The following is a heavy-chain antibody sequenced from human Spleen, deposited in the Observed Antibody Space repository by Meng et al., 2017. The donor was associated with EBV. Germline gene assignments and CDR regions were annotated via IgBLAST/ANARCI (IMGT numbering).Heavy chain of an antibody. CDR2: INPNTGGT. Sequence: QVQLVQSGAEVKKPGASVKVSCKASGYTFTDYHIHWVRQAPGQGLEWMGRINPNTGGTNFAQKFQGRFTMTRDTSITTAYMELTRLTSDDTAFHYCASDTLTGYYIDYWGQGTLVTVSS. J-gene: IGHJ4*02. D-gene: IGHD3-9*01. CDR1: GYTFTDYH. CDR3: ASDTLTGYYIDY. V-gene: IGHV1-2*06.